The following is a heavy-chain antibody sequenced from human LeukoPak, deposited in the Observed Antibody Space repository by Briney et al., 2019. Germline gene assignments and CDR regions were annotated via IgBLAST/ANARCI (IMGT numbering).Heavy chain of an antibody. CDR3: AREYSSGWYGGGVYFDY. CDR2: INPNSGGT. J-gene: IGHJ4*02. Sequence: GASVKVSCKASGYTFTGYYMHWVRQAPGQGLEWMGWINPNSGGTNYAQKFQGWVTMTRDTSISTAYMELSRLRSDDTAVYYCAREYSSGWYGGGVYFDYWGQGTLVIVSS. D-gene: IGHD6-19*01. V-gene: IGHV1-2*04. CDR1: GYTFTGYY.